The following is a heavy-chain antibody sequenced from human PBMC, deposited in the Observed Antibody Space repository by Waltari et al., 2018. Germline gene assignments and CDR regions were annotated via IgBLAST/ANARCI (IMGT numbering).Heavy chain of an antibody. D-gene: IGHD2-15*01. CDR2: INPNSGGT. CDR1: GYTFTGYY. Sequence: QVQLVQSGAEVKKPGASVKVSCKASGYTFTGYYMHWVRQAPGQGLEWMGRINPNSGGTNYAQKFQGRVTMTRDTSISTAYMELSRLRSDDTAVYYCARLMDIVVVVAATPHWYFDLWGRGTLVTVSS. CDR3: ARLMDIVVVVAATPHWYFDL. J-gene: IGHJ2*01. V-gene: IGHV1-2*06.